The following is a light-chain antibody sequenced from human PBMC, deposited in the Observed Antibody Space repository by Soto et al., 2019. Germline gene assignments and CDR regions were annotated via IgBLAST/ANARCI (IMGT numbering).Light chain of an antibody. CDR3: QQYNRWPLT. V-gene: IGKV3-20*01. Sequence: EIVLTQSPGTLSLSPGERATLSCRASQSVRSTYLAWYQQKPGQAPRLLIYGASSRATGIPDRFSGSGSGTEFTLTISSLQSEDFAVYYCQQYNRWPLTFGGGTKVDIK. J-gene: IGKJ4*01. CDR1: QSVRSTY. CDR2: GAS.